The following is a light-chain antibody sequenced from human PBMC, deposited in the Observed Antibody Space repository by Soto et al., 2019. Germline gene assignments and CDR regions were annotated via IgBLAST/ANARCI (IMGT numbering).Light chain of an antibody. J-gene: IGKJ2*01. CDR2: DAS. Sequence: EVVLTQSPATLSLSPGERATLSCRASQSVDSSLAWYQQKLGQAPRLLIYDASNRATGIPGRFSGSGSGTDFTLTISSLEPEDFAVYYCQQQGAFGQGTKVEIK. CDR3: QQQGA. V-gene: IGKV3-11*01. CDR1: QSVDSS.